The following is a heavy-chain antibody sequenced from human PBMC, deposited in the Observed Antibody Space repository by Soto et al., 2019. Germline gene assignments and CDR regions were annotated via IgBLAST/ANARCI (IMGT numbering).Heavy chain of an antibody. Sequence: QVQLVQSGAEVKKPGASVKVSCKASGYTFTSYDINWVRQATGQGLEWMGWMNPNSGNTGYAQKFQGRVTMTRNTSISTDYMELSSLRSEDTAVYYCARGYYYDSSGYHDDAFDIWGQGTMVTVSS. CDR1: GYTFTSYD. J-gene: IGHJ3*02. V-gene: IGHV1-8*01. D-gene: IGHD3-22*01. CDR2: MNPNSGNT. CDR3: ARGYYYDSSGYHDDAFDI.